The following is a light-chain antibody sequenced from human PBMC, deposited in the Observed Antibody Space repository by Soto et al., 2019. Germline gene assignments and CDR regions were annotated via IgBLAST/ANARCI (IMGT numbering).Light chain of an antibody. CDR3: SSYTSSNTPYG. CDR1: SSDVGGYNF. V-gene: IGLV2-14*01. J-gene: IGLJ1*01. Sequence: QSVLTQPASVSGSPGQSITISCTGSSSDVGGYNFVSWYQHHPGKAPKLILYEVTTRPSGVSSRFSGSKSGNTASLTISGLQADDDANYYCSSYTSSNTPYGFGTGTKVTV. CDR2: EVT.